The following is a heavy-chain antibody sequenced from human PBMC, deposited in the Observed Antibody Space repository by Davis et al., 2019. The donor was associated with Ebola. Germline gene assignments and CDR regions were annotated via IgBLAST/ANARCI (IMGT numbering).Heavy chain of an antibody. CDR2: ISAYNGNT. J-gene: IGHJ4*02. CDR1: GYTFTSYG. D-gene: IGHD3-22*01. Sequence: AASVKVSCKASGYTFTSYGISWVRQAPGQGLEWMGWISAYNGNTNYAQKLQGRVTMTTDTSTSTAYMELSSLRSEDTAVYYCARVNDYYDSSGYLDYWGQGTLVTVSS. CDR3: ARVNDYYDSSGYLDY. V-gene: IGHV1-18*01.